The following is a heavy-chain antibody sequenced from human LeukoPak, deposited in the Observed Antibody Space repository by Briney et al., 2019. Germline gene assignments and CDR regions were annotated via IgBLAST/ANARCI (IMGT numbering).Heavy chain of an antibody. V-gene: IGHV1-46*01. Sequence: ASVKVSCKASGYSFTSYFIHWVRQAPGQGLEWMGIINPSGGSASYAQKFQGIVTMTRDMSTSTVYMELSSLRSEDTAVYYCARMTTVTTGLDYWGQGTLVTVSS. CDR3: ARMTTVTTGLDY. J-gene: IGHJ4*02. CDR2: INPSGGSA. D-gene: IGHD4-17*01. CDR1: GYSFTSYF.